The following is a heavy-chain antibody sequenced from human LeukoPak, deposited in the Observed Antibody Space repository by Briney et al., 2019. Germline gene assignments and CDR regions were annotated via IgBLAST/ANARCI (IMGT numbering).Heavy chain of an antibody. D-gene: IGHD1-26*01. CDR1: GFTFSSYS. J-gene: IGHJ4*02. CDR3: AKEYTGTFSPFPSYFDN. V-gene: IGHV3-21*04. CDR2: ISSSSSYI. Sequence: GGSLRLSCAASGFTFSSYSMNWVRQAPGKGLEWVSSISSSSSYIYYADSVKGRFTVSRDNAKNSLFLQMNSLRAEDTAIYYCAKEYTGTFSPFPSYFDNWGQGTLVTVSS.